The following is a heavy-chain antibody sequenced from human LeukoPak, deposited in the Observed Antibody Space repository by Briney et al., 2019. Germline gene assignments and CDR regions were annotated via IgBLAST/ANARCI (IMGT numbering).Heavy chain of an antibody. V-gene: IGHV4-59*08. D-gene: IGHD4-17*01. Sequence: PETLSLTCTVSGGSISTYCWSWVRQPPGKGLEWIGYSCYSGTSNYNASLKSRVTISVDTSKNQFSLKLNSVTAADTAVYYCASSRLRSALDIWGQGTMVTVSS. CDR3: ASSRLRSALDI. CDR1: GGSISTYC. J-gene: IGHJ3*02. CDR2: SCYSGTS.